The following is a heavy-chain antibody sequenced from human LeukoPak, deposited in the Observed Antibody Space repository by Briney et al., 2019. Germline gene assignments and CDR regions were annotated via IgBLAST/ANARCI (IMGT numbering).Heavy chain of an antibody. D-gene: IGHD6-13*01. CDR2: ISAYNGNT. J-gene: IGHJ4*02. Sequence: ASVKVSCKASGYTFTSYGISWVRQAPGQGLEWMGWISAYNGNTNYSQKFQGRVTITRDTSASTAYMELSSLRSEDTAVYYCARGARRIAAAGKLDYWGQGTLVTVSS. V-gene: IGHV1-18*01. CDR3: ARGARRIAAAGKLDY. CDR1: GYTFTSYG.